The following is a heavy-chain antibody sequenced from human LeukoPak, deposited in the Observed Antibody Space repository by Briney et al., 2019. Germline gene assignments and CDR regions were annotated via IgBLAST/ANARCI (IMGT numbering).Heavy chain of an antibody. CDR1: GGTFSGYT. D-gene: IGHD3-22*01. V-gene: IGHV1-69*02. J-gene: IGHJ3*02. CDR2: IIPILGIA. Sequence: GASVKVSCKASGGTFSGYTISWVRQAPGQGLEWMGRIIPILGIANYAQKFQGRVTITADKSTSTAYMELSSLRSEDTAVYYCAGYYDSSGYYSEDAFDIWGQGTMVTVSS. CDR3: AGYYDSSGYYSEDAFDI.